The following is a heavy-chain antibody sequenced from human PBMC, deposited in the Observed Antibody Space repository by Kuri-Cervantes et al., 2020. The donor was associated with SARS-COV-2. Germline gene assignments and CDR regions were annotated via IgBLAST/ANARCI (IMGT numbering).Heavy chain of an antibody. Sequence: GGSLRLSCAASGFTFSDYYMSWVRQAPGKGLEWVSYISGSSSRIYYADSVKGRFTISRDYAKNSVYLQMKSLRVEDTAVYYCARDEDYAFDYWGQGTLVTVSS. V-gene: IGHV3-11*04. CDR3: ARDEDYAFDY. D-gene: IGHD4-17*01. CDR1: GFTFSDYY. J-gene: IGHJ4*02. CDR2: ISGSSSRI.